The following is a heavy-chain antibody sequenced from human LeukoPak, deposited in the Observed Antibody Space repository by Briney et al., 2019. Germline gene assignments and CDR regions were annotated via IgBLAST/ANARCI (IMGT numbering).Heavy chain of an antibody. Sequence: KSGGSLRLSCAASGFTFSDYYMTWIRQAPGKGLEWVSHISRSSGTIYYADSVQGRFTVSRDNGKKSLYLQMSYLRAEETAVYYCVREAKMTNILWGQGTLVTVSS. D-gene: IGHD2-21*01. J-gene: IGHJ1*01. CDR3: VREAKMTNIL. CDR1: GFTFSDYY. CDR2: ISRSSGTI. V-gene: IGHV3-11*01.